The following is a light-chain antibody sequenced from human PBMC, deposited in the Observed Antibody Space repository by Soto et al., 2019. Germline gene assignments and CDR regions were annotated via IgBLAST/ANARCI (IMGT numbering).Light chain of an antibody. V-gene: IGKV1-39*01. CDR3: QQSFASPRT. J-gene: IGKJ1*01. CDR1: QSISTY. Sequence: DIQLTQSPSSLSASVGDRLTITCRASQSISTYLKWYQQKSGKAPKVLIFAASSLQSGVPSRFSGSGSGTDFTLTITSRQPEDFATYYCQQSFASPRTFGQGTKVEIK. CDR2: AAS.